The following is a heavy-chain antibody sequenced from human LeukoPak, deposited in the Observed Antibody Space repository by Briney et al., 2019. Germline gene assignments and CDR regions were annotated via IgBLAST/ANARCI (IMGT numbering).Heavy chain of an antibody. J-gene: IGHJ6*02. D-gene: IGHD6-13*01. V-gene: IGHV4-39*07. CDR3: ARDTVDSSSSNGMDV. Sequence: SETPSLTCTVSGGSISSSSYYWGWIRQPPGKGLEWIGSIYYSGSTYYNPSLKSRVTISVDTSKNQFSLKLSSVTAADTAVYYCARDTVDSSSSNGMDVWGQGTTVTVSS. CDR2: IYYSGST. CDR1: GGSISSSSYY.